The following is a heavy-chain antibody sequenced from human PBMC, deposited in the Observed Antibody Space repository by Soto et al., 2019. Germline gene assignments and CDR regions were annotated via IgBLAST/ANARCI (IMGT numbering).Heavy chain of an antibody. J-gene: IGHJ6*02. V-gene: IGHV1-18*01. CDR3: ARSGRGSGWVNLYYYYGMDV. Sequence: QVQLVQSGAEVKKPGASVKVSCKASGYTFTSYGISWVRQAPGQGLEWMGWISAYNGNTNYAQKLQGRVTMTTDTATSTAYMELRSLRSDDTAVYYCARSGRGSGWVNLYYYYGMDVWGQGTTVTVSS. CDR2: ISAYNGNT. D-gene: IGHD6-19*01. CDR1: GYTFTSYG.